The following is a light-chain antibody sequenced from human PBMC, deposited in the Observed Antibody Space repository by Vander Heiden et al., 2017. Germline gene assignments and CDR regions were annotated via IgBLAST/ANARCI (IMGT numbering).Light chain of an antibody. V-gene: IGKV1-39*01. J-gene: IGKJ1*01. CDR1: QSISSY. CDR3: QQGYCTPWT. CDR2: AAS. Sequence: DTLWQQCPSALSASVGDRVTITCRASQSISSYLNWYQQKPGKAPKLLIYAASSLQSRVPTRVSSSGSGTYFTLTISSLQAENFSTYYGQQGYCTPWTFGRGTKVEIK.